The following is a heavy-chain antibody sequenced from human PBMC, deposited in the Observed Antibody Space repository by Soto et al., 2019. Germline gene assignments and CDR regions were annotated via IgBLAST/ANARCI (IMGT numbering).Heavy chain of an antibody. J-gene: IGHJ6*02. CDR2: ISGSGGNT. D-gene: IGHD1-1*01. Sequence: EVQLLESGGGLVQPAGSLRLSCAASGFTFSSYAMTWVRQAPGKGLEWVSTISGSGGNTYFADSVKGRFTISRDNSKNTLHLQMSSLRAEDTAIYYCAKDQKGGNYYYYGMDVWGQGTTVTVSS. CDR1: GFTFSSYA. V-gene: IGHV3-23*01. CDR3: AKDQKGGNYYYYGMDV.